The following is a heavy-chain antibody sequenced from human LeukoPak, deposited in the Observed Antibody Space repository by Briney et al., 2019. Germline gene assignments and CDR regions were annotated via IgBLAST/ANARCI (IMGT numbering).Heavy chain of an antibody. V-gene: IGHV3-30-3*01. J-gene: IGHJ4*02. D-gene: IGHD3-22*01. CDR2: ISYDGSNK. CDR1: GFTFSSYA. CDR3: AKGARTYYYDSSEDY. Sequence: GGSLRLSCAASGFTFSSYAMHWVRQAPGKGLEWVAVISYDGSNKYYADSVKGRFTISRDNSKNTLYLQMNSLRAEDTAVYYCAKGARTYYYDSSEDYWGQGTLVTVSS.